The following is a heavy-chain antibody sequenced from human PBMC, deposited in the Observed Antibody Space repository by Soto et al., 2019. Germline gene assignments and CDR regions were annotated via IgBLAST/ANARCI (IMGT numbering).Heavy chain of an antibody. CDR2: MYNTGST. J-gene: IGHJ6*04. CDR3: ARDIWGHCGADCSPLYV. V-gene: IGHV4-59*01. CDR1: GGSISSYY. D-gene: IGHD2-21*02. Sequence: QVRLQESGPGLVKPSETLSLTCTVSGGSISSYYWSWIRQPPGKGLEWIGYMYNTGSTIYNPSLKRRVSISVATSTNQFSLKLNSVTAADTAAYYCARDIWGHCGADCSPLYVWGRGTTVTVSS.